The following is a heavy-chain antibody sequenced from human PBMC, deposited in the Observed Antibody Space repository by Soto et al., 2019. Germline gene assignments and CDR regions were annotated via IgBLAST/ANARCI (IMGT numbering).Heavy chain of an antibody. CDR3: ARLISGTYSDWFHP. J-gene: IGHJ5*02. D-gene: IGHD1-26*01. CDR2: ISADNVKT. V-gene: IGHV1-18*01. Sequence: QVQLVQSGAEVKKPGASVKVSCKASGYTFTRYGITWVRQAPGQGLEWMGWISADNVKTKYAQKIQGRVTMTTDTSPSTACVELRSLRSDDTAAYYCARLISGTYSDWFHPLGQGTLVTVSS. CDR1: GYTFTRYG.